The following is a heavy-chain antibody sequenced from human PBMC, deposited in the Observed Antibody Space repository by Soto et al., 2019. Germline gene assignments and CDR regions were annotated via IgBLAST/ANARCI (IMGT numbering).Heavy chain of an antibody. V-gene: IGHV1-69*02. CDR1: GGTFSSYT. Sequence: QVQLVQSGAEVKKPGSSVKVSCKASGGTFSSYTISWVRQAPGQGLEWMGRIIPIVGITKYAQTFQGRVTITADQSTSTAYMELSSLRSEDTAVYYCASDDGLAYCGGDCYSWGQGTLVTVSS. J-gene: IGHJ4*02. CDR3: ASDDGLAYCGGDCYS. D-gene: IGHD2-21*02. CDR2: IIPIVGIT.